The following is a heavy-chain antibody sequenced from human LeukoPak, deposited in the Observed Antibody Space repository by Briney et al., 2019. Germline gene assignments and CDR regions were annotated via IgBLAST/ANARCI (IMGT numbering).Heavy chain of an antibody. Sequence: PSETLSLTCTVSGGSFSSGNYYWSWIRQPAGKVLEWIGRIQTSGSTNYNPSLKSRVTISVDTSKNQFSLKLSSVTAADTAVYYCARTTEGYCRGRSCYSYYYNMDVWGKGTTVTVSS. CDR1: GGSFSSGNYY. V-gene: IGHV4-61*02. CDR2: IQTSGST. CDR3: ARTTEGYCRGRSCYSYYYNMDV. D-gene: IGHD2-15*01. J-gene: IGHJ6*03.